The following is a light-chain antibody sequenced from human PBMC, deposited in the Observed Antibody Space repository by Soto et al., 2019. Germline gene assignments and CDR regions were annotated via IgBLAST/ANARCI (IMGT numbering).Light chain of an antibody. CDR3: CSYAGSYTWV. J-gene: IGLJ3*02. V-gene: IGLV2-11*01. CDR2: DVS. CDR1: SVEVGGYNY. Sequence: QSALTQPRSVSGSPGQSVTISCTGTSVEVGGYNYVSWYQQHPGKAPKLMIYDVSKRPSGVPDRFSGSKSGNTASLTISGLQAEDEADYYCCSYAGSYTWVFGGGTKLTVL.